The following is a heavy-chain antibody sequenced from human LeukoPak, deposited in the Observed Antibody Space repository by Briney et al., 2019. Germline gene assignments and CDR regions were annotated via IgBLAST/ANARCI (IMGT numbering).Heavy chain of an antibody. J-gene: IGHJ4*02. CDR3: AREKTYSYYFDY. CDR1: GFTFSSYA. D-gene: IGHD2-21*01. CDR2: IYYSGST. V-gene: IGHV4-39*07. Sequence: PGGSLRLSCAASGFTFSSYAMHWIRQPPGKGLEWIGSIYYSGSTYYNPSLKSRVTISVDTSKNQFSLKLSSVTAADTAVYYCAREKTYSYYFDYWGQGTLVTVSS.